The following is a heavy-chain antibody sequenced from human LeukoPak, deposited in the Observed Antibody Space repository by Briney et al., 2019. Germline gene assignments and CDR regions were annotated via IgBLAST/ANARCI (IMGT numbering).Heavy chain of an antibody. V-gene: IGHV3-48*04. Sequence: GALRLSCAASGFTFSSYSMNWARQAPGKGLEWVSYISSSSSTIYYADSVKGRFTISRDNAKNTLYLQMNSLRAEDTAVYYCARDRDAFSWFDPWGQGTLVTVSS. CDR2: ISSSSSTI. J-gene: IGHJ5*02. CDR3: ARDRDAFSWFDP. CDR1: GFTFSSYS.